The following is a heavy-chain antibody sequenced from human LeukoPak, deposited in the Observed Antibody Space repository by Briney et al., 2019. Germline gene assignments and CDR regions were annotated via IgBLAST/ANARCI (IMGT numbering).Heavy chain of an antibody. CDR2: MNPNSGNT. D-gene: IGHD5-12*01. V-gene: IGHV1-8*02. Sequence: ASVKVSCKASGYTFTSYGISWVRQATGQGLEWMGWMNPNSGNTGYAQKFQGRVTMTRNTSISTAYMELSSLRSEDTAVYYCASGTTTTMPGAGWGQGTLVTVSS. CDR3: ASGTTTTMPGAG. J-gene: IGHJ4*02. CDR1: GYTFTSYG.